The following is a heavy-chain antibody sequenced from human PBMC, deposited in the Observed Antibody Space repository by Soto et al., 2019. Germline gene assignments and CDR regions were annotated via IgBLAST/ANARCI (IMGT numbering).Heavy chain of an antibody. D-gene: IGHD4-17*01. CDR2: FDPDEDET. J-gene: IGHJ5*02. Sequence: QVQLVQSGAEVKKPGASVKVSCKVSGYTLNEVAMHWVRQAPGKGLEWLGGFDPDEDETIYAQHFKGRVTMTEDTSTDTVYMELSSLRSEDTALYFCTTYHGDYSFDHWGQGTLVTVSS. CDR1: GYTLNEVA. CDR3: TTYHGDYSFDH. V-gene: IGHV1-24*01.